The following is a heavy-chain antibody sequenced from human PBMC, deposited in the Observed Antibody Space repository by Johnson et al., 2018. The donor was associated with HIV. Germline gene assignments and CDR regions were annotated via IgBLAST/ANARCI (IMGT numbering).Heavy chain of an antibody. Sequence: VQLVESGGGLVQPGGSLRFSCAVSGFTFSSYAMSWVRQAPGKGLEWVSAISGSGGSTYYADSVKGRFTISRDNAKNSLYLQMNSLRAEDTAVYYCARNGLIPAAKGVAFDIWGHGTTVTVSS. CDR2: ISGSGGST. CDR3: ARNGLIPAAKGVAFDI. CDR1: GFTFSSYA. J-gene: IGHJ3*02. D-gene: IGHD2-2*01. V-gene: IGHV3-23*04.